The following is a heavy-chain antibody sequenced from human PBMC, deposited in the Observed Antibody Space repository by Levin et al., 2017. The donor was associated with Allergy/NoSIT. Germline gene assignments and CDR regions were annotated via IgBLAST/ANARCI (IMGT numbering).Heavy chain of an antibody. CDR2: ISGSGGST. CDR1: GFTFSSYA. D-gene: IGHD5-12*01. CDR3: AKKGNSGSQIPYYFDY. Sequence: GGSLRLSCAASGFTFSSYAMSWVRQAPGKGLEWVSAISGSGGSTYYADSVKGRFTISRDNSKNTLYLQMNSLRAEDTAVYYCAKKGNSGSQIPYYFDYWGQGTLVTVSS. J-gene: IGHJ4*02. V-gene: IGHV3-23*01.